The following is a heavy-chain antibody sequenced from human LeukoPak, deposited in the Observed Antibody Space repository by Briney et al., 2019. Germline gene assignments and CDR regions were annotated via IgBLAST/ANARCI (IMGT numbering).Heavy chain of an antibody. V-gene: IGHV4-31*03. CDR1: GGSISGGGYY. CDR3: ARGTLGYCSSTSCRWSWFDP. D-gene: IGHD2-2*01. CDR2: IYYSGST. J-gene: IGHJ5*02. Sequence: SQTLSLTCTVSGGSISGGGYYWSWIRQHPGKGLEWIGYIYYSGSTYYNPSLKSRVTISVDTSKNQFSLKLSSVTAADTAVYYCARGTLGYCSSTSCRWSWFDPWGQGTLVTVSS.